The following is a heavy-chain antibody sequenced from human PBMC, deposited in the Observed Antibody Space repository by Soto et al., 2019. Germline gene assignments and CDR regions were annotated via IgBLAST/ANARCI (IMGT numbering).Heavy chain of an antibody. J-gene: IGHJ6*02. D-gene: IGHD2-21*01. CDR3: ARCVCWHSAWASHYYGMDV. Sequence: PSETLSLTXTVSGGSISSYYWSWIRQPPGKGLEWIGYIYYSGSTNYNPSLKSRVTISVDTSKNQFSLKLSSVTAADTAVYYCARCVCWHSAWASHYYGMDVWGQGTTVTVSS. CDR2: IYYSGST. CDR1: GGSISSYY. V-gene: IGHV4-59*12.